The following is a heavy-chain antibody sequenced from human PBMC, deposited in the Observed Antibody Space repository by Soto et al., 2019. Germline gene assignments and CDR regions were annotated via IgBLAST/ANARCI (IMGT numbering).Heavy chain of an antibody. CDR2: ISSSSSYT. D-gene: IGHD3-10*01. J-gene: IGHJ4*02. CDR1: GFSFSDYY. CDR3: ARADRWFGELSGYYFDY. V-gene: IGHV3-11*06. Sequence: PWGSLRLSCAASGFSFSDYYMSWIRQAPGKGLEWVSYISSSSSYTHYADSVKGRFTISRDNAKNSLYLQMNSLRAEDTAVYYCARADRWFGELSGYYFDYWGQGTLVTVSS.